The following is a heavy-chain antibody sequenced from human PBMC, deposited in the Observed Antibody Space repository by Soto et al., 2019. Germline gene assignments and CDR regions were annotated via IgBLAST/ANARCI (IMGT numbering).Heavy chain of an antibody. J-gene: IGHJ3*02. D-gene: IGHD3-22*01. CDR3: ARGKRNYYDSSGYDAFDI. CDR1: GGTFSSYA. V-gene: IGHV1-69*01. Sequence: QVQLVQSGAEVKKPGSSVKVSCKASGGTFSSYAISWVRQAPGQGLEWMGGIIPIFGTANYAQKLQGRVTITADESTSPAYMELSSLRSEDTAVYYCARGKRNYYDSSGYDAFDIWGQGTMVTVSS. CDR2: IIPIFGTA.